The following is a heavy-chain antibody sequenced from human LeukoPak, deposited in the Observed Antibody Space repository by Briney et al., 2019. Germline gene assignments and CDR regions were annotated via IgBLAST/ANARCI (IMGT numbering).Heavy chain of an antibody. CDR2: IYYGGNT. CDR3: ARVGFTSSWQDFDY. D-gene: IGHD6-13*01. J-gene: IGHJ4*02. Sequence: PSETLSLTCNVSGGSLTDYYWTWIRQPPGKGLEWIGFIYYGGNTNYNPSLKSRVTISVDTSKNLFSLKLSSVTAADTAVYFCARVGFTSSWQDFDYWGQGALVTVSS. V-gene: IGHV4-59*01. CDR1: GGSLTDYY.